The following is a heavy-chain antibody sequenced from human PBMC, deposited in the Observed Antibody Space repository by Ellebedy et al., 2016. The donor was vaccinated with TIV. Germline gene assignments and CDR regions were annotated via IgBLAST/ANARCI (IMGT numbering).Heavy chain of an antibody. J-gene: IGHJ5*02. D-gene: IGHD3/OR15-3a*01. CDR1: GFTFSTYW. CDR2: IKYDGSGK. V-gene: IGHV3-7*02. CDR3: ARWYDDSWPGYYT. Sequence: PGGSLRLSCAASGFTFSTYWMSWVRQAPGKGLAWVANIKYDGSGKYYVKSVKGRFTISRDNAKNSLYLQMDSLRAEDTAVYYCARWYDDSWPGYYTWGQGTLVTVSS.